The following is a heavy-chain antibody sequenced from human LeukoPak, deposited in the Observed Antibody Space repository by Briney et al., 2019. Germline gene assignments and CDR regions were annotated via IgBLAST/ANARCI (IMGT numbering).Heavy chain of an antibody. J-gene: IGHJ4*02. V-gene: IGHV1-58*02. CDR3: ATYCVGDSYNDY. CDR1: GFTFTSSA. CDR2: IVVGSGNT. D-gene: IGHD2-21*02. Sequence: GASVKVSCKASGFTFTSSAMQWVRQARGQRREWIGWIVVGSGNTKYAQIFQERFTITRDMSTSTSYMELSSLRSEDTAVYYFATYCVGDSYNDYWGQGTLFTVSS.